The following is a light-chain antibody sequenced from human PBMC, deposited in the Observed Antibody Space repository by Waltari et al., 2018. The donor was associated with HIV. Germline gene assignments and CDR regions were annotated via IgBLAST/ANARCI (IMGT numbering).Light chain of an antibody. V-gene: IGLV7-43*01. CDR2: STN. CDR1: TGAVTSGYY. CDR3: LLYYGGVWV. J-gene: IGLJ3*02. Sequence: QTVVTQEPSLTVSPGGTVTFTCASSTGAVTSGYYPNWFQQKPGQAPRALIYSTNNKHSWTTARFSGMLFGSKAALTLSRAQPEDEAEYCCLLYYGGVWVFGGGTELTVL.